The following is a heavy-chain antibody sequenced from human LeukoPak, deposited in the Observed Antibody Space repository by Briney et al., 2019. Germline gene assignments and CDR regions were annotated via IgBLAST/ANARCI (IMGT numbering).Heavy chain of an antibody. CDR1: GFTFSSYS. J-gene: IGHJ4*02. Sequence: VGSLRLSCAASGFTFSSYSMNWVRQAPGKGLEWVSSISSSSSYIYYADSVKGRFTISRDNAKNSLYLQMNSLRAEDTAVYYWARQAGGGIQLWPRFDYWGQGTLVTVSS. D-gene: IGHD5-18*01. CDR2: ISSSSSYI. CDR3: ARQAGGGIQLWPRFDY. V-gene: IGHV3-21*01.